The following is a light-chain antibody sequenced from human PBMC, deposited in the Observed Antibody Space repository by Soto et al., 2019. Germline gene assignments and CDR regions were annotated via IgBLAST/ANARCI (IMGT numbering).Light chain of an antibody. Sequence: EIVLTQSPATLSLSPGERATLSCGPSQRVSSNYLAWYQQKPGLAPRLLIYDASNRATGIPDRFSGSGSGTDFTLTISRLEPEDFAVYYCQQYGASPLTFGGGTKVDIK. CDR2: DAS. CDR3: QQYGASPLT. V-gene: IGKV3D-20*01. J-gene: IGKJ4*01. CDR1: QRVSSNY.